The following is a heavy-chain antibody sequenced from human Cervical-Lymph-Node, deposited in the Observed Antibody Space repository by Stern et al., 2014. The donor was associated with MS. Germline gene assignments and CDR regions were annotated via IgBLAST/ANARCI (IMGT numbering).Heavy chain of an antibody. CDR2: VNTHTGAL. J-gene: IGHJ4*02. Sequence: VQLVESGSELKKPGASVKVSCKASGYNVGDFAVNWLRQAPGQGLERMGWVNTHTGALTYVQSFPGRLLVYLDTTLTTAYLQMRSLETEDTAVYYCARGLWSYPRGLDYWGQGTLVAVSS. CDR1: GYNVGDFA. D-gene: IGHD2-21*01. V-gene: IGHV7-4-1*01. CDR3: ARGLWSYPRGLDY.